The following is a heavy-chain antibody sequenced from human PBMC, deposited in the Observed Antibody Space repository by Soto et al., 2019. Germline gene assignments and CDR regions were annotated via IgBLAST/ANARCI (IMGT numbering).Heavy chain of an antibody. Sequence: QVQLVQSGAEVKKPGSSVKVSCKASGGTFSSYTISWVRQAPGQGLEWVGRIIPILGIANYAQKFQGRVTITADKSTRTAYMELSSLRSEDTAVYYCARDPVLGYDSEYYYYGMDVWGQGTTVTVSS. CDR1: GGTFSSYT. J-gene: IGHJ6*02. V-gene: IGHV1-69*08. D-gene: IGHD5-12*01. CDR3: ARDPVLGYDSEYYYYGMDV. CDR2: IIPILGIA.